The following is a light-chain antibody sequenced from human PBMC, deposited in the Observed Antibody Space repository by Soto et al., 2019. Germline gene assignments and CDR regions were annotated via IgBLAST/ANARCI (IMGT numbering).Light chain of an antibody. CDR2: GAS. Sequence: EIVLTQSPGTLSLSPGERVTLSCRASQRVSSYLAWYQQKPGQAPRLLIYGASSRATGIPDRFSGSGSGTDFTLTISRLEPEDFAVYYCQQYGSPPWTFGQGTKVEIK. CDR1: QRVSSY. CDR3: QQYGSPPWT. V-gene: IGKV3-20*01. J-gene: IGKJ1*01.